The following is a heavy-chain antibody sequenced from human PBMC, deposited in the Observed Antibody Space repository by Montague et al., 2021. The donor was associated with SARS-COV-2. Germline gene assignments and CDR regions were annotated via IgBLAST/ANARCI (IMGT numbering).Heavy chain of an antibody. CDR2: IYYTGST. Sequence: SETLSLTCTIPGGSVSSSSYYWNWIRQPPGKGLEWIGYIYYTGSTNYNPSLKSRVTMAVDTSRNQFSLKVNSATAEDTAVYYCARGSHQYCGGGSCYSTFDYWGQGTLVTVSS. J-gene: IGHJ4*02. V-gene: IGHV4-61*01. CDR1: GGSVSSSSYY. CDR3: ARGSHQYCGGGSCYSTFDY. D-gene: IGHD2-15*01.